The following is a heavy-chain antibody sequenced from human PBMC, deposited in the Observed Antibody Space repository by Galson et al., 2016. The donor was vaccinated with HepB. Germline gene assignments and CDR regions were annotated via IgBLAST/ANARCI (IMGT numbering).Heavy chain of an antibody. Sequence: PALVKPTQTLTLTCTFSGFSLSTSGVSVSWIRQPPGKALEWLGLIHWDDDKYYSSSLHTRLTISKGTSKNQVVLTMTNVDPVDTATYYCARALGDNGYDWGYLDYWGQGTLVTVSS. D-gene: IGHD5-12*01. V-gene: IGHV2-70*13. CDR2: IHWDDDK. CDR3: ARALGDNGYDWGYLDY. CDR1: GFSLSTSGVS. J-gene: IGHJ4*02.